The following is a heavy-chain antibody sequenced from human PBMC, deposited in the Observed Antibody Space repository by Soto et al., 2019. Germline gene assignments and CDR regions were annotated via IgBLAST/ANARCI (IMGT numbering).Heavy chain of an antibody. CDR2: IYYSGNT. Sequence: QAPLRESGPGLVKPSETLSLTCTVSGDSMSPFYWNWIRQSPVKGLEWIGYIYYSGNTNYNPSPKSRVAISVDPSTNQFYLKLSAVTAADTAVYYCARGVYDYWSGYYAGSGLDVWGQGTTVIVSS. CDR1: GDSMSPFY. D-gene: IGHD3-3*01. V-gene: IGHV4-59*13. CDR3: ARGVYDYWSGYYAGSGLDV. J-gene: IGHJ6*02.